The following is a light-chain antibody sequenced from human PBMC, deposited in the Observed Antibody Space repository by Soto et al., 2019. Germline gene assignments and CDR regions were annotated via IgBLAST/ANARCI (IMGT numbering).Light chain of an antibody. J-gene: IGLJ2*01. CDR3: QSYDSSLSGSHVV. Sequence: QSVLTQPPSVSGAPGQRVTISCTGSSSNIGAGYDVHWYQQLPGTVPKLLIYGNSNRPSGVPDRFSGSKSGTSASLAITGLQAADEADYYCQSYDSSLSGSHVVFGGGTQLTVL. V-gene: IGLV1-40*01. CDR1: SSNIGAGYD. CDR2: GNS.